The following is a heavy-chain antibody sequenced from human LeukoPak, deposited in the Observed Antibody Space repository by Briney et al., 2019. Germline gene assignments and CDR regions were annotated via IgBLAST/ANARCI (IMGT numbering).Heavy chain of an antibody. CDR3: ARRHDSTDYYFDY. Sequence: PSETLSLTCAVYGGSFRGYYWSWIRQPPGKGLEWIGEINHSGSTNYNPSLKSRVTISVDTSKNQFSLKLSSVTAADTAVYYCARRHDSTDYYFDYWGQGTLVTVSS. V-gene: IGHV4-34*01. CDR1: GGSFRGYY. J-gene: IGHJ4*02. D-gene: IGHD3-22*01. CDR2: INHSGST.